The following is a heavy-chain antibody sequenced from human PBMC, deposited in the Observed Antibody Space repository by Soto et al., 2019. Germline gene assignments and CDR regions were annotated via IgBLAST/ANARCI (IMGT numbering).Heavy chain of an antibody. Sequence: SGPTLVNPRQTLTLTCTFSGFSLSTSEVGVGWIRQPPGKALEWLALIYWNDDKRYSPSLKSRLTITKDTSKNQVVLTMTNMDPVDTATYYXAHSIAPRPDHYYYGMDVCGQGTTVTSP. J-gene: IGHJ6*02. CDR3: AHSIAPRPDHYYYGMDV. CDR1: GFSLSTSEVG. V-gene: IGHV2-5*01. D-gene: IGHD3-16*02. CDR2: IYWNDDK.